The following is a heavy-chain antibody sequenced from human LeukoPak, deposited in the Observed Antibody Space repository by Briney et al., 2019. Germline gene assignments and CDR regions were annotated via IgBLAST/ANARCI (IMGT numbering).Heavy chain of an antibody. D-gene: IGHD7-27*01. V-gene: IGHV4-59*01. CDR2: IYYSGST. CDR1: GGSFSGYY. Sequence: SETLSLTCAVYGGSFSGYYWSWIRQPPGKGLEWIGYIYYSGSTNYNPSLKSRVTISADTSQNQFSLKLSSVTAADTAVYYCASRKLGNDYWGQGTLVTVSS. CDR3: ASRKLGNDY. J-gene: IGHJ4*02.